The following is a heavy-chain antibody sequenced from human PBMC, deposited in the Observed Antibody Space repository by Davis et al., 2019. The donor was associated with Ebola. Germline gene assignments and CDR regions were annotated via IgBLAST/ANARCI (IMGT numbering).Heavy chain of an antibody. D-gene: IGHD3-10*01. CDR1: GFSLSINEVA. V-gene: IGHV2-5*02. CDR3: AHRHYGSGSYSFFDY. J-gene: IGHJ4*02. Sequence: SGPTLVKPTQTLTLTCTFSGFSLSINEVAVGWIRQPPGKALEWLAVIYGDDIKRYSPSPRSRLTITKDASKNQVVLTMTKMDPVDTATYYCAHRHYGSGSYSFFDYWGQGALVTVSS. CDR2: IYGDDIK.